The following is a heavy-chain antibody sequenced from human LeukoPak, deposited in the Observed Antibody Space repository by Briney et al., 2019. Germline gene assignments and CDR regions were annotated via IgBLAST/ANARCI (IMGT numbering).Heavy chain of an antibody. D-gene: IGHD3-22*01. CDR3: ASLNYYDSSGYYLQT. J-gene: IGHJ4*02. V-gene: IGHV1-69*01. CDR2: IIPIFGTA. Sequence: SVKVSCKASGGTFSIYAISWVRQAPGQGLEWMGGIIPIFGTANYAQKFQGRVTITADESTSTAYMELSSLRSEDTAVYYCASLNYYDSSGYYLQTWGQGTLVTVSS. CDR1: GGTFSIYA.